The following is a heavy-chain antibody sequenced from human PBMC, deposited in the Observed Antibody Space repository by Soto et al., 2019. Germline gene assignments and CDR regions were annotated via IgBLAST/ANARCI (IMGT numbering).Heavy chain of an antibody. CDR2: IDPSDSYT. V-gene: IGHV5-10-1*01. D-gene: IGHD3-10*01. Sequence: GESLKISCKGSGYSFTSYWISWVRQMPGKGLEWMGRIDPSDSYTHYSPSFQGHVTISADKSITTAYLQWSSLQASDTAMYYCARPIRVGGSGTYYYGMDVGGQGTTVTVSS. J-gene: IGHJ6*02. CDR3: ARPIRVGGSGTYYYGMDV. CDR1: GYSFTSYW.